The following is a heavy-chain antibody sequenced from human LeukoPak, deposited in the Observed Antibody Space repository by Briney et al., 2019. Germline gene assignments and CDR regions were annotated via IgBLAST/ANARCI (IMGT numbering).Heavy chain of an antibody. J-gene: IGHJ5*02. D-gene: IGHD3-22*01. Sequence: ETLSLTCAVSGDSISSTNWWSWVRQAPGKGLECVAVIYSGGDTYYADSVKGRFTISRDKSKNTLYLQMNSLRAEDTAVYYCARDWDDGRAERPAWGQGTLVTVSS. V-gene: IGHV3-53*01. CDR1: GDSISSTNW. CDR2: IYSGGDT. CDR3: ARDWDDGRAERPA.